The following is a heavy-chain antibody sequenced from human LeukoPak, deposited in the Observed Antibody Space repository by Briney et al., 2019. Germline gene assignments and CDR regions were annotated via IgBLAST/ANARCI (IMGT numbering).Heavy chain of an antibody. D-gene: IGHD6-19*01. J-gene: IGHJ4*02. Sequence: SETLSLACAVSGGSISSSNWWSWVRQPPGKGLEWIGEIYHSGSTNYNPSLKSRVTISVDKSKNQFSLKLSSVTAADTAVYYCARGTVAGTRGPHFDYWGQGTLVTVSS. CDR1: GGSISSSNW. CDR3: ARGTVAGTRGPHFDY. CDR2: IYHSGST. V-gene: IGHV4-4*02.